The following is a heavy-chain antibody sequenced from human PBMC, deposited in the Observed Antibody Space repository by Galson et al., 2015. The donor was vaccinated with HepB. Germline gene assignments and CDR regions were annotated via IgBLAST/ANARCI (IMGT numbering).Heavy chain of an antibody. V-gene: IGHV3-33*01. CDR1: GFTFSDYG. Sequence: SLRLSCAASGFTFSDYGMHWVRQAPGKGLEWVAFIWYDGSNTYYGDSVKGRFTISRDNSKNTLYVQMNSLRAEDTAVYYCARGLYPTSSLPGGFDYWGQGTLVTVSS. CDR3: ARGLYPTSSLPGGFDY. D-gene: IGHD6-13*01. J-gene: IGHJ4*02. CDR2: IWYDGSNT.